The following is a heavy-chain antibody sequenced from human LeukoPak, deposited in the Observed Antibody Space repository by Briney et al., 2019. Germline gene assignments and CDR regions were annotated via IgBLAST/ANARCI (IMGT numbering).Heavy chain of an antibody. CDR3: ARELESMVPAAHPLTYFYYGMDV. CDR1: GYSFTSYW. J-gene: IGHJ6*04. CDR2: IDPTDSYT. D-gene: IGHD2-2*01. Sequence: GESLRISCKGSGYSFTSYWISWVRQMPGKGLEWMGRIDPTDSYTNYSPSFQGHVTISADKSISTAYLQWSSLKASDTAMYYCARELESMVPAAHPLTYFYYGMDVWGKGTTVTVSS. V-gene: IGHV5-10-1*01.